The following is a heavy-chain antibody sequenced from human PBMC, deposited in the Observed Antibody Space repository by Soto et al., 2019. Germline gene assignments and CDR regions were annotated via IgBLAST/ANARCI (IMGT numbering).Heavy chain of an antibody. J-gene: IGHJ6*02. D-gene: IGHD3-22*01. CDR2: ISGSGGST. CDR1: GFTFSSYA. V-gene: IGHV3-23*01. CDR3: ANTCVVMVITAAGVYVMAV. Sequence: GGSLRLSCAASGFTFSSYALSWVSQAPGKGLEWVSAISGSGGSTYYADSVKGRFTISRDNSKNTLYLQLNSLRTEDTAVYYCANTCVVMVITAAGVYVMAVRGQGTTVPLSS.